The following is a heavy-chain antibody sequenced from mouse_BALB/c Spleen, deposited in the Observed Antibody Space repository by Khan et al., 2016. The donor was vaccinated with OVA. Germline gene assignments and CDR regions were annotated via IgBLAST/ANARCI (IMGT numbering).Heavy chain of an antibody. Sequence: EVELVESGPGLVKPSQSLSLTCTVTGYSITSDYAWNWIRQFPENKLEWMGFINYSGNTKYNPSLKSRISITRDTSENQFFLQLNSVTTEATATYYCARVYGGDFDYWGQGTTLTVSS. CDR1: GYSITSDYA. D-gene: IGHD1-1*01. V-gene: IGHV3-2*02. J-gene: IGHJ2*01. CDR2: INYSGNT. CDR3: ARVYGGDFDY.